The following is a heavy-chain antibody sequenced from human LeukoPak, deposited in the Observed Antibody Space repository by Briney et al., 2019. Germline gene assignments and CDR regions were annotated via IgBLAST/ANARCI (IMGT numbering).Heavy chain of an antibody. J-gene: IGHJ4*02. CDR2: ISYDGSNK. D-gene: IGHD3-9*01. CDR1: GFTFSSYA. Sequence: GRSLRLSCAASGFTFSSYAMHWVRQAPGKGLEWVAVISYDGSNKYYADSVKGRFTISRGNSKNTLYLQMNSLRAEDTAVYYCARAPRRLVPNYFDYWGQGTLVTVSS. CDR3: ARAPRRLVPNYFDY. V-gene: IGHV3-30*04.